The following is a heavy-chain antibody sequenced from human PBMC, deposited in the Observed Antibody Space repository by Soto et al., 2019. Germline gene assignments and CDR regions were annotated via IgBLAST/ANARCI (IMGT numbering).Heavy chain of an antibody. Sequence: GPPVKVSCRASGYTFTGYYMHWVRQAPGQGLEWMGWINPNSGGTNYAQKFQGRVTMTRDTSISTAYMELSRLRSDDTAVYYCARANIVVVPAAHVSMDVWGQGTTVTVSS. D-gene: IGHD2-2*01. CDR2: INPNSGGT. J-gene: IGHJ6*02. CDR3: ARANIVVVPAAHVSMDV. CDR1: GYTFTGYY. V-gene: IGHV1-2*02.